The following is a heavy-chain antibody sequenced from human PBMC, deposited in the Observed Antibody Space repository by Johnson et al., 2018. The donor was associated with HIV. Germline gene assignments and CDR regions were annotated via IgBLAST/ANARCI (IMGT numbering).Heavy chain of an antibody. V-gene: IGHV3-30-3*01. J-gene: IGHJ3*02. CDR1: GFTFSSYA. CDR3: ARGVVGVLSNAFDI. D-gene: IGHD1-26*01. Sequence: QVQLVESGGGVVQPGRSLRLSCAASGFTFSSYAMHWVRQAPGKGLECVAVISYDGSNKYYADSVKGRFTISRDNSKNTLCLQMNSLRAEDTAVYYCARGVVGVLSNAFDIWGQGTMVIVSS. CDR2: ISYDGSNK.